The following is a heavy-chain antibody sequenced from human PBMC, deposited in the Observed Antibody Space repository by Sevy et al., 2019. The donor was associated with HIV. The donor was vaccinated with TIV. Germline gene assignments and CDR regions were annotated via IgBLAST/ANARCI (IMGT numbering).Heavy chain of an antibody. CDR1: GFTFSNAW. J-gene: IGHJ4*02. CDR3: TTDSKIRGLSALLDY. Sequence: GGSLRLSCAASGFTFSNAWMSWVRQAPGKGLEWVGRIKSKTDGGSTDYAAPVKVRFAISRDDSKNTLYLQMNSLKTEDTAIYYCTTDSKIRGLSALLDYWGQGTLVTVSS. V-gene: IGHV3-15*01. D-gene: IGHD3-10*01. CDR2: IKSKTDGGST.